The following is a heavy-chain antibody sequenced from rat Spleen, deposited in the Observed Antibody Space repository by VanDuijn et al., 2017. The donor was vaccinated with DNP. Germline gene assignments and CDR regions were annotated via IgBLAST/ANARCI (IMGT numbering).Heavy chain of an antibody. V-gene: IGHV5-29*01. Sequence: EVQLVESGGGLVQPGRSLKLSCGISGFIVSNYGMAWVRQAPTQGLEWVATINWDGNSTHYRDSVKGRFTISRDNGKRTLYLQMDSLRSEDTATYYCARLGYYDGSYPNWFAHWGQGTLVTVSS. CDR1: GFIVSNYG. CDR2: INWDGNST. CDR3: ARLGYYDGSYPNWFAH. D-gene: IGHD1-12*03. J-gene: IGHJ3*01.